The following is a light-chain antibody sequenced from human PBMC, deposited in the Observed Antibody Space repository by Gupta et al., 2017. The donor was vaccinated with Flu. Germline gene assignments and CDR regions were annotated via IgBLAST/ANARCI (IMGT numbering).Light chain of an antibody. V-gene: IGKV1-5*03. CDR1: QSINNW. CDR3: QQYNSYWYT. J-gene: IGKJ2*01. CDR2: KAS. Sequence: DIQMTPSPSSLSASVGDRVTITCRASQSINNWLAWYQQKPGKAPKLLIYKASSLESGVPSRFSGSGSGTEFTLTISCLQPDDFATYYCQQYNSYWYTFGQGTKLEIK.